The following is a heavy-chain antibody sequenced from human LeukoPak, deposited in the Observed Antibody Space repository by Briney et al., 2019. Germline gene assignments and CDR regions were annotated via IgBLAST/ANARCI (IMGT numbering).Heavy chain of an antibody. CDR1: GGSISSYY. CDR3: ARVRDRSSYFYDLDY. V-gene: IGHV4-59*01. CDR2: IHYSGST. J-gene: IGHJ4*02. D-gene: IGHD3-22*01. Sequence: SETLSLTCTVSGGSISSYYWSWIRQPPGKGLEWIGCIHYSGSTNYSPSLKSRVTISVDTSKNQFSLKLSSVTAADTAVYYCARVRDRSSYFYDLDYWGQGTLVTVSS.